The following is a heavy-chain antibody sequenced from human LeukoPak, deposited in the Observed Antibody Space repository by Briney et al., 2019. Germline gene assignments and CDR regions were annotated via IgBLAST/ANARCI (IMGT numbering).Heavy chain of an antibody. CDR2: IYSSGST. CDR3: ARGYNILTGYYYFDF. Sequence: PSETLSLTCTVSVGSISSYYWSWIRQPAGKGLEWIGRIYSSGSTNYSPSLKSRVTMSVDTSKNQFSLKLTSVTAADTAVYYCARGYNILTGYYYFDFWGQGTLVTVSS. V-gene: IGHV4-4*07. J-gene: IGHJ4*02. D-gene: IGHD3-9*01. CDR1: VGSISSYY.